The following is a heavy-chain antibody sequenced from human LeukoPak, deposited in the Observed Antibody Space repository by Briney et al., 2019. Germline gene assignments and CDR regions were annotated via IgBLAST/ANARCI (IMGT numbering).Heavy chain of an antibody. Sequence: GGSLRLSCAASGFTFSSYWMSWVRQAPGKGLEWVANIKQDGSEKYYVDSVKGRFPISRDNAKNSLYLQMNSLRAEDTAVYYCARDGTRRRLPAATNGEGDYWGQGTLVTVSS. CDR1: GFTFSSYW. J-gene: IGHJ4*02. CDR3: ARDGTRRRLPAATNGEGDY. V-gene: IGHV3-7*01. D-gene: IGHD2-2*01. CDR2: IKQDGSEK.